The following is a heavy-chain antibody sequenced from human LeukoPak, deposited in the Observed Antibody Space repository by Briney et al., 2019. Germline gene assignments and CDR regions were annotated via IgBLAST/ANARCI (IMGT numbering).Heavy chain of an antibody. V-gene: IGHV3-23*01. Sequence: GGSLRLSCAASGFTFTNYGLSWVRQAPGKGLEWVSVLSGSGGATYYADSVKGRFTISRDNSKNTLYLQMNSLRAEDTAVYYCAKCDRLGYNYGCFNFDYWGQGALVTVSS. CDR2: LSGSGGAT. CDR3: AKCDRLGYNYGCFNFDY. CDR1: GFTFTNYG. D-gene: IGHD3-10*01. J-gene: IGHJ4*02.